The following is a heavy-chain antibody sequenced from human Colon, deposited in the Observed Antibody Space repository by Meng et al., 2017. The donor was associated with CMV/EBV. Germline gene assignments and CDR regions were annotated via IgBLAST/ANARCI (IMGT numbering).Heavy chain of an antibody. CDR2: IYHTGST. D-gene: IGHD6-6*01. Sequence: GSLRLSCAVYGGSFSGYYLSWIRQPPGKGLEWIGEIYHTGSTNYNPSLKSRVTISIDMSKNQFSLKMTSVTAADTALYYCARAYSSSITWGQGTLVTVSS. V-gene: IGHV4-34*01. CDR1: GGSFSGYY. CDR3: ARAYSSSIT. J-gene: IGHJ5*02.